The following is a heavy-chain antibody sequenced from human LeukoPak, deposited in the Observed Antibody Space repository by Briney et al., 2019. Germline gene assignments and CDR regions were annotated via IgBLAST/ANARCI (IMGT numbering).Heavy chain of an antibody. CDR2: IRSKANSYAT. Sequence: PGGSLRLSCAASGFTFSGSAMHWVRQASGKGLEWVGRIRSKANSYATAYAASVKGRFTISRDDSKNTAYLQMDSLKTEDTAVYYCTPFVLPNDAFDIWGQGTMVTVSS. V-gene: IGHV3-73*01. CDR1: GFTFSGSA. D-gene: IGHD2-15*01. J-gene: IGHJ3*02. CDR3: TPFVLPNDAFDI.